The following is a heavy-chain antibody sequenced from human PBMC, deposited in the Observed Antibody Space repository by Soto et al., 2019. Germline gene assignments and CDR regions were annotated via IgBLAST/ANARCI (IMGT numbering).Heavy chain of an antibody. V-gene: IGHV4-59*12. CDR1: GGSISSYY. D-gene: IGHD3-10*01. CDR3: AGRYGSFFDF. Sequence: QVQLQESGPGLVKPSETLSLTCTVSGGSISSYYWSWIRQPPGKGLEWIGYIYYSGSTNYNPSLRGRVTISIYTSTNQLSLKLRSVAAADASLYACAGRYGSFFDFWGQGTMVTVSS. CDR2: IYYSGST. J-gene: IGHJ3*01.